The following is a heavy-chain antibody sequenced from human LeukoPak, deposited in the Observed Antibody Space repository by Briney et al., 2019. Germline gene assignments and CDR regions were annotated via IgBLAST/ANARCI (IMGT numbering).Heavy chain of an antibody. CDR1: GFTFTMFS. D-gene: IGHD4-17*01. CDR3: VRGSYGAYDY. CDR2: IRGRSDTT. Sequence: PGGSLRLSCAASGFTFTMFSMNWLRQAPGKGLEWIAFIRGRSDTTYYADSVQGRFTISRDNAEDSVYLQMNSLRAEDTAVYYCVRGSYGAYDYWGQGSLVTVSS. V-gene: IGHV3-48*01. J-gene: IGHJ4*02.